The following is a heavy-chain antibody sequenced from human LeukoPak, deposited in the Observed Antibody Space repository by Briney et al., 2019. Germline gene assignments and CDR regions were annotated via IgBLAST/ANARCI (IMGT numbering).Heavy chain of an antibody. Sequence: SETLSLTCAVYGGSFSGYYWSWIRQPPGKGLEWIGEINHSGSTNYNPSLKSRVTISVDTSKNQFSLKLSSVTAADTAVYYCAKESAAGLVWYFDLWGRGTLVTVSS. J-gene: IGHJ2*01. CDR3: AKESAAGLVWYFDL. V-gene: IGHV4-34*01. CDR1: GGSFSGYY. D-gene: IGHD6-13*01. CDR2: INHSGST.